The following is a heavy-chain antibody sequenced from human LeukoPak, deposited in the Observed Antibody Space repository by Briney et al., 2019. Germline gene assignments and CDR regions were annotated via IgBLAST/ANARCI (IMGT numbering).Heavy chain of an antibody. CDR2: IKQDGSEK. D-gene: IGHD3-3*01. CDR1: GFTFSSYW. V-gene: IGHV3-7*01. CDR3: ARGGLRFLEWLSISRYYFDY. Sequence: GGSLRLSCAASGFTFSSYWMSWVRQAPGKGLEWVANIKQDGSEKYYVDSVKGRFAISRDNAKNSLYLQMNSLRAEGTAVYYCARGGLRFLEWLSISRYYFDYWGQGTLVTVSS. J-gene: IGHJ4*02.